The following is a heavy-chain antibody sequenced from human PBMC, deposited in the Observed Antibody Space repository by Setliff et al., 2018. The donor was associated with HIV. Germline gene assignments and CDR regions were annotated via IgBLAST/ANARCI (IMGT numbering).Heavy chain of an antibody. D-gene: IGHD3-3*01. J-gene: IGHJ6*03. CDR2: ISAYNGNT. CDR3: ARVYYNFWSGYYYYYYYYMDV. V-gene: IGHV1-18*01. CDR1: GYTFTSNA. Sequence: EASVKVSCKASGYTFTSNAIHWVRQAPGQSLEWMGWISAYNGNTNYAQKLQGRVTMTTDTSTSTAYMELRSLRSDDTAVYYCARVYYNFWSGYYYYYYYYMDVWGKGTTVTVSS.